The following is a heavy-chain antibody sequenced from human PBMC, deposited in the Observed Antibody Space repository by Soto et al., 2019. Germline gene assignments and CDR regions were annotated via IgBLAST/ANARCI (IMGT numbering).Heavy chain of an antibody. Sequence: VSSLRLLCASSVFPFSSYLMSCVRHSPGKWLEWVSGFRTGGDGGTTYYADSVKGRFTISRDNSKNTLFLQMNSLRAEDTAIYYCAKKINSVFRSQYLAYGAQETL. D-gene: IGHD3-10*01. CDR3: AKKINSVFRSQYLAY. J-gene: IGHJ4*02. CDR2: FRTGGDGGTT. CDR1: VFPFSSYL. V-gene: IGHV3-23*01.